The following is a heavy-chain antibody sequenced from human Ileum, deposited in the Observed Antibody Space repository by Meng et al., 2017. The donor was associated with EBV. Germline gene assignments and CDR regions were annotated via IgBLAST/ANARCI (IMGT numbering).Heavy chain of an antibody. Sequence: QPQLQESGPGLVKPSGTLSLTCAVSGGSISSSNWWSWVRQPPGKGLEWIGEIYHSGSTNYNPSLKSRVTISVDKSKNQFSLKLSSVTAADTAVYYCASFPPPGKQWLVTDYWGQGTLVTVSS. D-gene: IGHD6-19*01. CDR3: ASFPPPGKQWLVTDY. J-gene: IGHJ4*02. CDR1: GGSISSSNW. V-gene: IGHV4-4*02. CDR2: IYHSGST.